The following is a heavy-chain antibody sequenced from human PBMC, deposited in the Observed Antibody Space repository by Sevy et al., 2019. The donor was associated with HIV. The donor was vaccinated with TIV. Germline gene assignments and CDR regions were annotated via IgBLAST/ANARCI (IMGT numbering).Heavy chain of an antibody. V-gene: IGHV1-8*01. CDR1: GYTFTSYD. J-gene: IGHJ6*02. CDR3: ASPYCSRGSCYLNNYYYDGMDV. D-gene: IGHD2-15*01. CDR2: MNPNSGNT. Sequence: ASVKVSCKASGYTFTSYDINWVRQATGQGLEWMGWMNPNSGNTGYAQKFQGRVTMTRNTSISTAYMELSSLRSEDTAVYYCASPYCSRGSCYLNNYYYDGMDVWGQGTTVTVSS.